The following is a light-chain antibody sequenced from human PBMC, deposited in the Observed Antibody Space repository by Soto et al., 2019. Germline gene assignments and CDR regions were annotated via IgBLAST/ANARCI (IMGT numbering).Light chain of an antibody. CDR1: RSDVGAYNY. CDR2: EVT. V-gene: IGLV2-14*01. Sequence: QSVLTQPASVSGSPGPSTAISGTGTRSDVGAYNYVSWYQQHPGKAPKLMISEVTNRPSGVSDRFSGSKSGNTASLTISGLQAEDEADYYCSSFTSRFTFVFGTGTKVTVL. J-gene: IGLJ1*01. CDR3: SSFTSRFTFV.